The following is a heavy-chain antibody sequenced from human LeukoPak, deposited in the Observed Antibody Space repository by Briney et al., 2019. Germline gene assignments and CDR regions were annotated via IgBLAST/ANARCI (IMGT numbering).Heavy chain of an antibody. V-gene: IGHV4-39*07. CDR3: ATRKLGNDY. CDR2: IHNSGST. J-gene: IGHJ4*02. D-gene: IGHD7-27*01. CDR1: GASISGSGYY. Sequence: PSETLSLTCTVSGASISGSGYYWGWIRQPPGKGLEWIGSIHNSGSTYYNPSLKSRVTISADTSKNRFSLKLYSVTAADTAVYYCATRKLGNDYWGQGTLVTVSS.